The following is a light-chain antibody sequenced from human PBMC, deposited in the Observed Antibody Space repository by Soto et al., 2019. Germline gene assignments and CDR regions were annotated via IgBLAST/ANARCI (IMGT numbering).Light chain of an antibody. J-gene: IGKJ5*01. V-gene: IGKV2-28*01. Sequence: DIVMTQSPLSLPVTPGEPASISCRSSQSLLHSNGYNYLDWYLQKPGQSPQLLIYLGSNRASGVPDKFRRSGSGTDFTLKISRVEAEDVGVYYCMQALQTPRFGQGTRLEIK. CDR1: QSLLHSNGYNY. CDR2: LGS. CDR3: MQALQTPR.